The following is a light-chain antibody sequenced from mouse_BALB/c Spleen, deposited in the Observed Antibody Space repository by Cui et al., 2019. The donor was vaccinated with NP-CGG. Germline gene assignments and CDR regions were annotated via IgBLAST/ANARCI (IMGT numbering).Light chain of an antibody. V-gene: IGLV1*01. J-gene: IGLJ1*01. CDR1: TGTVTTSNY. Sequence: QAVVTQESALPTSPGETVTLTCRSSTGTVTTSNYANWVQEKPDHLFTGLIGGTNNRAPGVPARFSGSLIGAKAALTITGAQTEDEAIYFCALWYSNHWVFGGGTKLTVL. CDR2: GTN. CDR3: ALWYSNHWV.